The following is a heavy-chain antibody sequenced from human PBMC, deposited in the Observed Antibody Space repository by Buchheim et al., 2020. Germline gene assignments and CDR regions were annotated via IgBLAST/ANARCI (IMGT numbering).Heavy chain of an antibody. V-gene: IGHV3-23*01. D-gene: IGHD1-26*01. Sequence: EVHLLESGGGLVQPGGSLRLSCAASGFTFGKYAMNWVRQAPGKGLEWVSEISWCGSIIYYADSVKGRFTISRDNSRNTLYLELNSLRAEDTAVYYCAKKEWETFDKWGQGTL. CDR2: ISWCGSII. J-gene: IGHJ4*02. CDR1: GFTFGKYA. CDR3: AKKEWETFDK.